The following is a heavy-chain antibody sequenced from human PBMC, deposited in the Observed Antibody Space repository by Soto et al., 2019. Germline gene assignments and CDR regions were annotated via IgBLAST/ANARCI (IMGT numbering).Heavy chain of an antibody. Sequence: SLRLSCAASGFTFSSYGMHWVRQAPGKGLEWVAVISYDGSNKYYADSVKGRFTISRDNSKNTLYLQMNSLRAEDTAVYYCAKDLVGTTIEFYYYGMDVWGQGTTVTVSS. V-gene: IGHV3-30*18. D-gene: IGHD1-7*01. CDR2: ISYDGSNK. J-gene: IGHJ6*01. CDR3: AKDLVGTTIEFYYYGMDV. CDR1: GFTFSSYG.